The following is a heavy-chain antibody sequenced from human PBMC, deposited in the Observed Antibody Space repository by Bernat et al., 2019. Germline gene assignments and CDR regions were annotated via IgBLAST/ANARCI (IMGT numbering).Heavy chain of an antibody. CDR1: GGSISSFY. CDR3: ARLGSSSDAFDI. V-gene: IGHV4-59*04. D-gene: IGHD6-6*01. Sequence: QVQLQESGPGLVKPSETLSLTYTVSGGSISSFYWTWIRQPPGKGLEWIGYIYYSGSTYYNPSLKSRVTISVDTSKKQFSLNLNSVTAADTAVYYCARLGSSSDAFDIWGQGTMVTVSS. CDR2: IYYSGST. J-gene: IGHJ3*02.